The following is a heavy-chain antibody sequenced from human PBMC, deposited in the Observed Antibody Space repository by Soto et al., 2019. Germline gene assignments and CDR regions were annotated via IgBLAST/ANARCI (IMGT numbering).Heavy chain of an antibody. V-gene: IGHV1-69*02. J-gene: IGHJ5*02. CDR2: IIPPLDKT. CDR1: GGSFSSYT. CDR3: APTTGALVPVPS. D-gene: IGHD1-1*01. Sequence: QVHLVQSGAEVKRPGSSVHVSCMASGGSFSSYTVSWVRQAPGQGLEWMGRIIPPLDKTNYAQKFQGRLTITADRSMSTVCMELSSLRFEDPAVYYCAPTTGALVPVPSWGLGTLVTVSS.